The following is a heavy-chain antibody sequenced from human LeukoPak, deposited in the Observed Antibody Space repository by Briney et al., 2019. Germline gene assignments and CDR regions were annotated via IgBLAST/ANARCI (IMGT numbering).Heavy chain of an antibody. CDR2: MNPNSGNT. CDR1: GYTFASYD. Sequence: ASVKVSCKASGYTFASYDINWVRQATGQGLEWMGWMNPNSGNTGYAQKFQGRVTMTRNTSISTAYMELSSLRSEDTAVYYCAWGKYSYGTAYYYYYYMDVWRKGTTVTVSS. V-gene: IGHV1-8*01. J-gene: IGHJ6*03. D-gene: IGHD5-18*01. CDR3: AWGKYSYGTAYYYYYYMDV.